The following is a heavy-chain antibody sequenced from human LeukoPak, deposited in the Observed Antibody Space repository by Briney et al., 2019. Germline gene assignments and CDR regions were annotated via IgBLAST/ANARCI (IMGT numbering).Heavy chain of an antibody. CDR1: GFTFSSYS. D-gene: IGHD1-26*01. Sequence: PGGSLRLSCAASGFTFSSYSMNWVRQAPGKGLEWVSSISSSSSYTYYADSVKGRFTISRDNAKNSLYLQMNSLRAEDTAVYYCARDSRSGSYFFDYWGQGTLVTVSS. J-gene: IGHJ4*02. CDR2: ISSSSSYT. CDR3: ARDSRSGSYFFDY. V-gene: IGHV3-21*01.